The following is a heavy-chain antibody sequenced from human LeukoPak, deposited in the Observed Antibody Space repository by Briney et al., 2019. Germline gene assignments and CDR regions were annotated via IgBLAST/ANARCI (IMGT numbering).Heavy chain of an antibody. Sequence: GGSLRLSCAASGFTFISYGMHWVRQAPGKGLEWVAFIRYDGSNKYYADSVKGRFTIFRDNSKHTLYLQMNSLRAEDTAVYYCAKDYYYDSSGYPRLGYFDYWGQGTLVTVSS. D-gene: IGHD3-22*01. CDR2: IRYDGSNK. CDR1: GFTFISYG. V-gene: IGHV3-30*02. CDR3: AKDYYYDSSGYPRLGYFDY. J-gene: IGHJ4*02.